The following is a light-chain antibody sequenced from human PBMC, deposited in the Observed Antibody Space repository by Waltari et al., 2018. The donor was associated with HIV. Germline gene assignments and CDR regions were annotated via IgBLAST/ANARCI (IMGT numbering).Light chain of an antibody. CDR2: DVN. CDR1: SSEIGSYNL. Sequence: QAALSELSSVSGALGSSMTLCFPGTSSEIGSYNLFSWYQQYPGKAPKVIIYDVNKWPSGVSHRFSGFKAANTASLTISGLQAEDEADYYCCSYAGSPTFVIFGGGTKVTVL. V-gene: IGLV2-23*02. J-gene: IGLJ2*01. CDR3: CSYAGSPTFVI.